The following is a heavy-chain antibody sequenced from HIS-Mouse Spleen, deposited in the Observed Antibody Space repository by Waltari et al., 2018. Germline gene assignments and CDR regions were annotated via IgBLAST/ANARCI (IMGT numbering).Heavy chain of an antibody. CDR3: AREIPYSSSWYDWYFDL. CDR2: IYYSGST. V-gene: IGHV4-39*07. D-gene: IGHD6-13*01. J-gene: IGHJ2*01. CDR1: GGSISSSSYY. Sequence: QLQLQESGPGLVKPSETLSLTCTVSGGSISSSSYYWGWIRQPPGKGLEWIGSIYYSGSTYYNPSLKRRVTRSFDTSKNQFSLKLSSVTAADTAVYYCAREIPYSSSWYDWYFDLWGRGTLVTVSS.